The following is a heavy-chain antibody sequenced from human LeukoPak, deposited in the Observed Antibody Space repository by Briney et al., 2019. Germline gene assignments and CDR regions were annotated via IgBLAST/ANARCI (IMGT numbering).Heavy chain of an antibody. Sequence: ASVKVSCKASGGTFSSYAISWVRQAPGQGLEWMGRIIPILGIANYAQKFQGRVTITADKSTSTAYMELSSLRSEDTAVYYCARVGSAEYFQHWGQGTLVTVSS. V-gene: IGHV1-69*04. CDR3: ARVGSAEYFQH. D-gene: IGHD3-16*01. J-gene: IGHJ1*01. CDR2: IIPILGIA. CDR1: GGTFSSYA.